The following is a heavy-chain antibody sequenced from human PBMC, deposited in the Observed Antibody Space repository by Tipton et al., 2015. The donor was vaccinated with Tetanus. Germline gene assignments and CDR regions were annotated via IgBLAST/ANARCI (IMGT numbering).Heavy chain of an antibody. CDR3: ARHMGFGDLLSLFDY. D-gene: IGHD3-10*01. CDR1: GSSLTSYW. J-gene: IGHJ4*02. Sequence: QLVQSGAEVKKPGESLKISCKGSGSSLTSYWIGWVRQMPGKGLEWMGTIYPGDSDTRSSPSFQGQVTISADKSISTAYLQWSSLKASDTAMYYGARHMGFGDLLSLFDYWGQGTLVTVSS. CDR2: IYPGDSDT. V-gene: IGHV5-51*01.